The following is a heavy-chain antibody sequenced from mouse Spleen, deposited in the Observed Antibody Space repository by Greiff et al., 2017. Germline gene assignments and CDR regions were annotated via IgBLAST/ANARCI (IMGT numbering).Heavy chain of an antibody. CDR1: GYTFTSYW. CDR2: IDPSDSYT. CDR3: ARAYYDYDEAY. D-gene: IGHD2-4*01. Sequence: QVQLQQPGAELVRPGTSVKLSCKASGYTFTSYWMHWVKQRPGQGLEWIGVIDPSDSYTNYNQKFKGKATLTVDTSSSTAYMQLSSLTSEDSAVYYCARAYYDYDEAYWGQGTLVTVSA. J-gene: IGHJ3*01. V-gene: IGHV1-59*01.